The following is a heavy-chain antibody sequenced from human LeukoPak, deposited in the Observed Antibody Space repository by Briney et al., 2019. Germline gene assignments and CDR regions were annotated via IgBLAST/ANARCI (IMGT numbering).Heavy chain of an antibody. CDR3: ARSGGSGSYSYHFDY. Sequence: GASVKVSCKASGGTFSSYAISWVRQAPGQGLERMGGIIPIFGTANYAQKFQGRVTITTDESTSTAYMELSSLRSEDTAVYYCARSGGSGSYSYHFDYWGQGTLVTVSS. D-gene: IGHD3-10*01. CDR1: GGTFSSYA. V-gene: IGHV1-69*05. J-gene: IGHJ4*02. CDR2: IIPIFGTA.